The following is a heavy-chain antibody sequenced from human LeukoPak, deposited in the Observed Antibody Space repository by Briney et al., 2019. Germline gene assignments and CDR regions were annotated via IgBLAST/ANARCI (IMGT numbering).Heavy chain of an antibody. D-gene: IGHD3-3*01. V-gene: IGHV1-8*01. J-gene: IGHJ6*02. CDR2: MNPNSGNT. CDR3: ARDPYDSLVEGYYGMDV. CDR1: GYTFTSYD. Sequence: GASVKVSCKASGYTFTSYDINWVRQATGQGLEWMGWMNPNSGNTGYAQKFQGRVTMTRNTSISTAYMELSSLRSEDTAVYYCARDPYDSLVEGYYGMDVWGQGTTVTVSS.